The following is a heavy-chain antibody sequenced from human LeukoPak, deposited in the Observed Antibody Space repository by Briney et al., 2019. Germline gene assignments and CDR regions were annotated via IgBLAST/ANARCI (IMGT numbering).Heavy chain of an antibody. Sequence: GVSLRLSCAVSGFTVSGNYMIWVRQAPGKGLEWVSLMYSGGSTYYADSVKGRFTISRDNSKNTLYLQMNSLRAEDTAVYYCARASSAGGYWGQGTLVTVSS. V-gene: IGHV3-53*01. D-gene: IGHD6-19*01. CDR2: MYSGGST. CDR3: ARASSAGGY. CDR1: GFTVSGNY. J-gene: IGHJ4*02.